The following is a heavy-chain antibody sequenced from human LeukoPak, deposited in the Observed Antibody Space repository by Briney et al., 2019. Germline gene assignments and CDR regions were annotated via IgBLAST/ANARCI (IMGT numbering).Heavy chain of an antibody. CDR2: IDPIFGTA. Sequence: GASVKVSCKASGGTFSSYAISWVRQAPGQGLEWMGGIDPIFGTANYAQKFQGRVTITADKSTSTAYMELSSLRSEDTAVYFCARDSGSYDILTGYWETWGQGTLVTVSS. CDR3: ARDSGSYDILTGYWET. D-gene: IGHD3-9*01. CDR1: GGTFSSYA. V-gene: IGHV1-69*06. J-gene: IGHJ5*02.